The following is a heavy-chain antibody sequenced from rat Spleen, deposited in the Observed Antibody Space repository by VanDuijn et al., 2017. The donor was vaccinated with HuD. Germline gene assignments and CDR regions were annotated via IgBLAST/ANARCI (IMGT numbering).Heavy chain of an antibody. D-gene: IGHD1-12*02. Sequence: EVQLVESGGGLVQPGRSMKLSCAASGFTFSNYDMAWVRQAPTKGLEWVAAISPSGGTTYYRDSVKGRFTVSRDNAKSTLYLQMDSLRSEDTATYYCARHFPIYYYDGSYYYREYYFDYWGQGVMVTVSS. CDR1: GFTFSNYD. CDR3: ARHFPIYYYDGSYYYREYYFDY. J-gene: IGHJ2*01. CDR2: ISPSGGTT. V-gene: IGHV5-25*01.